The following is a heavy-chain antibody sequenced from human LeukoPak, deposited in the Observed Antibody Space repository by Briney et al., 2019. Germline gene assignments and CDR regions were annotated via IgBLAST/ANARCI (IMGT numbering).Heavy chain of an antibody. D-gene: IGHD6-19*01. V-gene: IGHV4-59*01. CDR2: IYYSGST. J-gene: IGHJ4*02. Sequence: SETLSLTCTVSGGSISSYYWNWIRQPPGRGLEWIGYIYYSGSTNYNPSLKSRVTISVDTSKNQFSLKLSSVTAADTAVYYCARDGSSGWHDYWGQGTLVTVSS. CDR1: GGSISSYY. CDR3: ARDGSSGWHDY.